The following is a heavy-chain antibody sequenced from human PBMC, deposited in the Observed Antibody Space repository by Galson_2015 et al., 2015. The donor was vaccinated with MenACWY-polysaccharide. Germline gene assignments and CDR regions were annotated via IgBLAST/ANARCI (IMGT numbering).Heavy chain of an antibody. CDR3: ARESPERSGVDYKYAMDV. D-gene: IGHD3-10*01. J-gene: IGHJ6*02. CDR2: INTDGSAT. CDR1: GFAFSNYW. V-gene: IGHV3-74*01. Sequence: SLRLSCAASGFAFSNYWMHWVRQAPGKGLVWVSRINTDGSATSYAGSVKGRFTISRDNAKDTLYLQLNSLTAEDTALYYCARESPERSGVDYKYAMDVWGQGTTVTVSS.